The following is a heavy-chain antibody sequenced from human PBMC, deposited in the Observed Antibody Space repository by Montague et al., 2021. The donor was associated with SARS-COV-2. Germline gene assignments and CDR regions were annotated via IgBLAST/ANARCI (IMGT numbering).Heavy chain of an antibody. D-gene: IGHD2-15*01. Sequence: SLRLSCAASGLTFSSYAMSWVRQAPGKGLEWVSAISGSGGSTYYADSVKGRFTISRDNSKNTLYLQMNGLRAEDTAVYYCAKRYCSGGSCYSGFDPWGQGTLVTVSS. V-gene: IGHV3-23*01. CDR1: GLTFSSYA. J-gene: IGHJ5*02. CDR2: ISGSGGST. CDR3: AKRYCSGGSCYSGFDP.